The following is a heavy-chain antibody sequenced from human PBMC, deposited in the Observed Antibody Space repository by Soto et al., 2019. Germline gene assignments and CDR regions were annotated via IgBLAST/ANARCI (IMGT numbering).Heavy chain of an antibody. CDR3: ARWGSSGWYY. J-gene: IGHJ4*02. CDR2: INHSGST. Sequence: SETLSLTCAVYGGSFSGYYWSWIRQPPGKGLEWIGEINHSGSTNYNPSLKSRVTISVDTSKNQFSLKLSSVTAADTAVYYCARWGSSGWYYWGQGTLVTVSS. D-gene: IGHD6-19*01. CDR1: GGSFSGYY. V-gene: IGHV4-34*01.